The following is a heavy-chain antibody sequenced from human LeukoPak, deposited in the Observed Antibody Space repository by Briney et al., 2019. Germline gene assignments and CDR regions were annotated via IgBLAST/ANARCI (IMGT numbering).Heavy chain of an antibody. D-gene: IGHD6-19*01. J-gene: IGHJ4*02. Sequence: GGSLRLPCAASVFTFSSYGMSWVRQAPGKGLEWVSSISTSSSYIYYADSVKGRFTISRDNAKNSLYLQMNSLRAEDTAVYYCAREVENTSGWYSHFDYWGQGTLVTVSS. V-gene: IGHV3-21*01. CDR1: VFTFSSYG. CDR3: AREVENTSGWYSHFDY. CDR2: ISTSSSYI.